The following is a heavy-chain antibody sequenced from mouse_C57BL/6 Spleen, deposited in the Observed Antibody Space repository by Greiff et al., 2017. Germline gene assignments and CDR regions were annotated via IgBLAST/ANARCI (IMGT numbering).Heavy chain of an antibody. Sequence: EVKLQESGGGLVKPGGSLKLSCAASGFTFSDYGMHWVRQAPEKGLEWVAYISSGSSTIYYADTVKGRFTISRDNAKNTLFLQMTSLRSEDTAMYYCARHYGDDEGYAMDYWGQGTSVTVSS. CDR1: GFTFSDYG. J-gene: IGHJ4*01. D-gene: IGHD2-2*01. V-gene: IGHV5-17*01. CDR2: ISSGSSTI. CDR3: ARHYGDDEGYAMDY.